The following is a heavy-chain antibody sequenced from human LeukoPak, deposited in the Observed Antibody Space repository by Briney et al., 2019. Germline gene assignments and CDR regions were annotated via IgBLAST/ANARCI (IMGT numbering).Heavy chain of an antibody. V-gene: IGHV4-39*01. CDR1: GGSISSSSYY. Sequence: SETLSLTCTVSGGSISSSSYYCGWIRQPPGKGLESIGYIYYSGTTYYNPSLKSRVTISVDTSKNQFSLKLSSVTAADTAVYYCARHSSSSPGVIDYWGQGTLVTVSS. D-gene: IGHD6-6*01. J-gene: IGHJ4*02. CDR2: IYYSGTT. CDR3: ARHSSSSPGVIDY.